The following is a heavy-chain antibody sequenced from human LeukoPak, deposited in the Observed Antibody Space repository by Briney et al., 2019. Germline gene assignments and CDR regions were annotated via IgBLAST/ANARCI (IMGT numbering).Heavy chain of an antibody. J-gene: IGHJ1*01. V-gene: IGHV1-8*03. CDR2: MNPNSGNT. Sequence: ASVKVSCKASGYTFTSYGISWVRQAPGQGLEWMGWMNPNSGNTGYAQKFQGRVTITRNTSISTAYMELSSLRSEDTAVYYCAIGLVGKGNHLDFQHWGQGTLVTVSS. CDR1: GYTFTSYG. D-gene: IGHD4-23*01. CDR3: AIGLVGKGNHLDFQH.